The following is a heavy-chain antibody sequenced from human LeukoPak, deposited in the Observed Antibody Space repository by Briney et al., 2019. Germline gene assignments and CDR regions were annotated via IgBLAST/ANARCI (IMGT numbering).Heavy chain of an antibody. Sequence: GGSLRLSCAASGFTFSSYGMSWVRQAPGKGLEWVSAISGSGGSTYYADSVKGPFTISRGNPKNTLYLQMNSLRAEDTAVYYCAKDRYYGSGSYCTDYWGQGTLVTVSS. V-gene: IGHV3-23*01. CDR2: ISGSGGST. CDR1: GFTFSSYG. CDR3: AKDRYYGSGSYCTDY. D-gene: IGHD3-10*01. J-gene: IGHJ4*02.